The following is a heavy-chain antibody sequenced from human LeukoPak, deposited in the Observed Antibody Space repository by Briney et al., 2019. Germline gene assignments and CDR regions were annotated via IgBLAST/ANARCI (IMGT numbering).Heavy chain of an antibody. D-gene: IGHD1-1*01. CDR3: AKSLERYYLDY. V-gene: IGHV3-66*01. J-gene: IGHJ4*02. Sequence: GGSLRLSCAASEFSVGSNYMTWVRQAPGKGLEWVSLIYSGGSTYYADSVKGRFTISRDNSKNTLYLQMNSLRAEDTAVYYCAKSLERYYLDYWGQGTLVTVSS. CDR1: EFSVGSNY. CDR2: IYSGGST.